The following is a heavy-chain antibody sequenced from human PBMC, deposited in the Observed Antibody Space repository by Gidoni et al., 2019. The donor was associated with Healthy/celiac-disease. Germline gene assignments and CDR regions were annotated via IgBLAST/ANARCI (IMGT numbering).Heavy chain of an antibody. D-gene: IGHD5-12*01. CDR3: ARSGYDPTGYYYYYMDV. V-gene: IGHV2-26*01. CDR1: GFSLSNAIMG. CDR2: IFSNDEK. J-gene: IGHJ6*03. Sequence: QVTLKESGPVLVKPTETLTLTCTVSGFSLSNAIMGVSWSRQPPGTALEWLAHIFSNDEKSYSTSLKSRLTISKDTSKSQVVLTMTNMDPVDTATYYCARSGYDPTGYYYYYMDVWGKGTTVTVSS.